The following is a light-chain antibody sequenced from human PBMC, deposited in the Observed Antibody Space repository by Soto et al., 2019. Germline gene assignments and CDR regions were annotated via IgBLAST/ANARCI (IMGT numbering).Light chain of an antibody. Sequence: QSVLPQPPSVSGAPGQRVTISCTGSSSNIGAGYDVHWYQQLPGTAPKLLIYGNNNRPSGVPDRFSGSKSGTSASLAITGLQAEDEADYYCQSYDSSLNGWVFGGGTKLTVL. V-gene: IGLV1-40*01. CDR2: GNN. CDR3: QSYDSSLNGWV. J-gene: IGLJ3*02. CDR1: SSNIGAGYD.